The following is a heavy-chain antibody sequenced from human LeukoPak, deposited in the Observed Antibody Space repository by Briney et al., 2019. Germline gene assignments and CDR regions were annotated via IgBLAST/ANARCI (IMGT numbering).Heavy chain of an antibody. J-gene: IGHJ3*01. V-gene: IGHV3-23*01. CDR1: GFTFSNYA. Sequence: GGSLRLSCEASGFTFSNYAMSWVRQAPGQGLEWVSGISGSAGSTYYADYVKGRFSISRDNSKNTVYLQMNRLRAEDTAAYYCAKDLAYRSGWFLGAFDVWGQGTIVTVSS. CDR2: ISGSAGST. D-gene: IGHD6-19*01. CDR3: AKDLAYRSGWFLGAFDV.